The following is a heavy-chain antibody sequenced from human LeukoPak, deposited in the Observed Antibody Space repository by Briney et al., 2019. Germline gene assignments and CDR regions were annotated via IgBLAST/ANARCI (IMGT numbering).Heavy chain of an antibody. CDR1: GFTFSSYW. Sequence: GCSLRLSCAASGFTFSSYWMHWFRQAPGKGLVWVSRLSSDGSSTSYADSVKGRFTISRDNAKNTLYLQMNSLRAEDTVVYYAAGGIRDFDWTLDYWGQGTLVTVSS. D-gene: IGHD3-9*01. CDR2: LSSDGSST. J-gene: IGHJ4*02. V-gene: IGHV3-74*01. CDR3: AGGIRDFDWTLDY.